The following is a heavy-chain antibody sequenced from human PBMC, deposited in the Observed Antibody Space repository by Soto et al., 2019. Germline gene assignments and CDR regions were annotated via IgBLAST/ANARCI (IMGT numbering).Heavy chain of an antibody. J-gene: IGHJ4*02. Sequence: GGSLRLSCAASGFTFSSYSVNWVSPAPGKGLEWVSSISSSSSYIYYADSVKGRFTISRDNAKNSLYLQMNSLRAEDTAVYYCARDLTIFGVVDVDYWGQGTLVTVSS. D-gene: IGHD3-3*01. CDR3: ARDLTIFGVVDVDY. CDR1: GFTFSSYS. CDR2: ISSSSSYI. V-gene: IGHV3-21*01.